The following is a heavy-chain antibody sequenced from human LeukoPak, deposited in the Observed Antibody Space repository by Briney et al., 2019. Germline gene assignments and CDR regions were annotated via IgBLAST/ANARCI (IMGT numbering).Heavy chain of an antibody. D-gene: IGHD3-9*01. CDR1: GFTFSSYG. V-gene: IGHV3-21*01. CDR2: ISSSTSYI. CDR3: ARVGYDILTGQLDY. J-gene: IGHJ4*02. Sequence: GGSLRLSCAASGFTFSSYGMNWVRQAPGKGLEWVSSISSSTSYIYYADSVKGRFTISRDNAKNSLYLQMNSPRAGDTAMYYCARVGYDILTGQLDYWGQGTLVTVSS.